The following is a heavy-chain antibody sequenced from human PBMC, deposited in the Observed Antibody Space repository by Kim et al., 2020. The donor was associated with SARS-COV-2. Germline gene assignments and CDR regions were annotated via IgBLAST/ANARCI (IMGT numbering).Heavy chain of an antibody. CDR3: ARVKGGSGSYYNLFDY. CDR2: INSDGSST. CDR1: GFTFSSYW. D-gene: IGHD3-10*01. J-gene: IGHJ4*02. V-gene: IGHV3-74*01. Sequence: GGSLRLSCAASGFTFSSYWMHWVRQAPGKGLVWVSRINSDGSSTSYADSVKGRFTISTDNSKNTLYLQMNSLRAEDTAMYYCARVKGGSGSYYNLFDYWGQGILVTVSS.